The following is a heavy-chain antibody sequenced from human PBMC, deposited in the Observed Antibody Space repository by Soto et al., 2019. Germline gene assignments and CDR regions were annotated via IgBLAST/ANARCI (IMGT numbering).Heavy chain of an antibody. Sequence: PGDSLKISCKGSGYSFTIYWIGWVRQMPGKGLEWMGIIYPGDSDTRYSPSFQGQVTISADKSSSTAYLQWRSLKASDTAMYYCARSEAVTEYYFDYWGQGPLVTVSS. CDR3: ARSEAVTEYYFDY. D-gene: IGHD4-17*01. CDR2: IYPGDSDT. CDR1: GYSFTIYW. V-gene: IGHV5-51*01. J-gene: IGHJ4*02.